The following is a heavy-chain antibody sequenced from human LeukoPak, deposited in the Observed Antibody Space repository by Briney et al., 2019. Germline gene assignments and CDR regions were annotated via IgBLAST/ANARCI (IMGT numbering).Heavy chain of an antibody. CDR2: IKQDGSEK. CDR3: ARALRLGELYPD. CDR1: GFTFSSYW. J-gene: IGHJ4*02. V-gene: IGHV3-7*01. Sequence: PGGSLRLSCAASGFTFSSYWTSWVRQAPGKGLEWVANIKQDGSEKYYVDSVKGRFTISRDNAKNSLYLQMNSLRAEDTAVYYCARALRLGELYPDWGQGTLVTVSS. D-gene: IGHD3-16*01.